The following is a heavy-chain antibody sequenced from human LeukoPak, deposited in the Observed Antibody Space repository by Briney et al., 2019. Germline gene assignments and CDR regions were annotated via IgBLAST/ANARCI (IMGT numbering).Heavy chain of an antibody. CDR2: ISGNGYST. D-gene: IGHD6-13*01. Sequence: GGSLRLSCAASGFTFSSDDMNWVRQAPGKGLEWVSGISGNGYSTYYADSVKGRFTISRDNSKNTLSLQMNSLRAEDTAVYYCANFGIARIYGMDVWGQGTTVTVSS. J-gene: IGHJ6*02. CDR1: GFTFSSDD. V-gene: IGHV3-23*01. CDR3: ANFGIARIYGMDV.